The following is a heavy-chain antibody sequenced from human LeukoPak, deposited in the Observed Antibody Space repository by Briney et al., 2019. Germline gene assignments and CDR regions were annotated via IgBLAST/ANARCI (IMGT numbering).Heavy chain of an antibody. V-gene: IGHV7-4-1*02. CDR1: GYTFTSYA. D-gene: IGHD6-13*01. Sequence: ASVKVSCKASGYTFTSYAMNWVRQAPGQGLEWMGWINTNTGNPTYAQGFTGRFVFSLDTSVSTAYLQISSLRAEDTAVYYCARTYLPGIAAAGTFGYWGQGTLVTVSS. CDR3: ARTYLPGIAAAGTFGY. J-gene: IGHJ4*02. CDR2: INTNTGNP.